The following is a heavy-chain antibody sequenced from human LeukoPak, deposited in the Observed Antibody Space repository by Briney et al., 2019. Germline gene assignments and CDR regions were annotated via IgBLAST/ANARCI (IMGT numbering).Heavy chain of an antibody. J-gene: IGHJ4*02. CDR1: GGSFSGYY. D-gene: IGHD3-16*01. Sequence: SETLSLTCAVYGGSFSGYYWSWIRQPPGKGLEWIGEINHSGSTNYNPSLKSRVTISVGTSKNQFSLKLSSVTAADTAVYYCAGGREKDMITFGGVTTFDYWGQGTLVTVSS. CDR2: INHSGST. V-gene: IGHV4-34*01. CDR3: AGGREKDMITFGGVTTFDY.